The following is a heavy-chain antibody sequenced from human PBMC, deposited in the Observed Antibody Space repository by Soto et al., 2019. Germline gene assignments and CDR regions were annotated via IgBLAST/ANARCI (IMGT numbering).Heavy chain of an antibody. V-gene: IGHV4-61*08. Sequence: SETLSLTCTVSGGSISSGGYYWSWIRQHPGKGLEWIGYIYYSGSTNYNPSLKSRVTISVDTSKNQFSLKLSSVTAADTAVYYCARDVGIAAAGTNWFDPWGQGTLVTVSS. D-gene: IGHD6-13*01. CDR3: ARDVGIAAAGTNWFDP. J-gene: IGHJ5*02. CDR2: IYYSGST. CDR1: GGSISSGGYY.